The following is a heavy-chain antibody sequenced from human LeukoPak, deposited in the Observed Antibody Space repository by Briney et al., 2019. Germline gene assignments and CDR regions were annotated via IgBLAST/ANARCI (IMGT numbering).Heavy chain of an antibody. CDR1: GYTFTSYY. Sequence: ASVQVSCKTSGYTFTSYYIHWLRQAPGQRFEWMGWSDPKSGATKYEHFQGRVIMTRDTSISTAYMELSRLTSDDTAVYYCARGNFYDNKGYSPELRYWGQGTLVTVSS. V-gene: IGHV1-2*02. CDR3: ARGNFYDNKGYSPELRY. CDR2: SDPKSGAT. J-gene: IGHJ4*02. D-gene: IGHD3-10*01.